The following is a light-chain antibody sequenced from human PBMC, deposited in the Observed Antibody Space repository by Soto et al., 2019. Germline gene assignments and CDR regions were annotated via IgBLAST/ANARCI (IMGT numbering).Light chain of an antibody. CDR2: EVS. CDR3: SSYTVSSTLVV. V-gene: IGLV2-14*01. J-gene: IGLJ2*01. CDR1: SSDVGGYNY. Sequence: QSALTQPASVSGSPGQSITISCTGTSSDVGGYNYVSWYQQHPGKAPKLMIYEVSNRPSGVSNRFSDSKSGNTASLTISGLQAEDEADYYCSSYTVSSTLVVFGGGTKVTVL.